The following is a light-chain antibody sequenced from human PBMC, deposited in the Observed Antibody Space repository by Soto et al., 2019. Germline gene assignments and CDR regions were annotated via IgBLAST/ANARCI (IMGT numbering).Light chain of an antibody. CDR3: QHYAGGSRIT. CDR2: DAS. CDR1: ESVSSK. V-gene: IGKV3-15*01. Sequence: EIVMTQSPATLSVSPGERATLSCRASESVSSKLVWYQKKPGQAPRLLIHDASTRATGIPARFSGSGSGTEFILTISSVESEDFALYYCQHYAGGSRITFGQGTRLEIK. J-gene: IGKJ5*01.